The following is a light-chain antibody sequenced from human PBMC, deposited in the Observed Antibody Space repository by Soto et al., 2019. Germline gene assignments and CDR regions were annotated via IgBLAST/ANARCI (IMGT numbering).Light chain of an antibody. J-gene: IGLJ1*01. CDR3: SSYTRSSTPYV. V-gene: IGLV2-14*01. CDR2: EVS. CDR1: SSDVGGYNY. Sequence: QSALTQPASVSGSPGQSITISCTRTSSDVGGYNYVSWYQQHPGKAPKLMIYEVSNRPSGVSNRFSGSKSGNTASLTISGLQAEDEADYYCSSYTRSSTPYVFGTGTKLTVL.